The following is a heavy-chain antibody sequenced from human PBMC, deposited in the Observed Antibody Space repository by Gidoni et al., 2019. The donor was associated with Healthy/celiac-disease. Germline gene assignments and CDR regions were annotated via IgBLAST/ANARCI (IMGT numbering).Heavy chain of an antibody. CDR3: ARDREWGRYFDWFSREFDP. CDR1: GSTCTSYG. J-gene: IGHJ5*02. V-gene: IGHV1-18*01. Sequence: QVQLVQSGAEVKKPGASVKVPCKASGSTCTSYGISWVRQAPGQGLEWMGWISAYNGNTNYAQKLQGRVTMTTDTSTSTAYMELRSLRSDDTAVYYCARDREWGRYFDWFSREFDPWGQGTLVTVSS. D-gene: IGHD3-9*01. CDR2: ISAYNGNT.